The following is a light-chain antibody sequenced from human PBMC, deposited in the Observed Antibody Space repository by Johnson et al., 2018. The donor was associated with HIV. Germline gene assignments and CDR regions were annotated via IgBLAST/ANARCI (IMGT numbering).Light chain of an antibody. Sequence: QSVLTQPPSVSAAPGQKVTISCSGSSSNIGSNYVSWYQQFPGAATKLLIYENNKRPSGIPDRFSGSKSGTSATLGITGLQTGDEADYYCGTWDSSLSSYVFGTGTKVTVL. V-gene: IGLV1-51*02. CDR1: SSNIGSNY. J-gene: IGLJ1*01. CDR2: ENN. CDR3: GTWDSSLSSYV.